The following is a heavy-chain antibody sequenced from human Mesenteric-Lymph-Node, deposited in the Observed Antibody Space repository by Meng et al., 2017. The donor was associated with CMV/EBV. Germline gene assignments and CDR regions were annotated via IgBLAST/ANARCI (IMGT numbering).Heavy chain of an antibody. J-gene: IGHJ6*02. Sequence: SETLSLTCTVSGGSISNSVYYWGWIRQPPGKGLEWIGTIYYSGSTNYSPSLQSRVTISVDTSKNQFSLKLSSVTAADTAVYYCARSQDQGVCSGGSCYRYYYYGMDVWGQGTTVTVSS. CDR2: IYYSGST. D-gene: IGHD2-15*01. V-gene: IGHV4-39*07. CDR3: ARSQDQGVCSGGSCYRYYYYGMDV. CDR1: GGSISNSVYY.